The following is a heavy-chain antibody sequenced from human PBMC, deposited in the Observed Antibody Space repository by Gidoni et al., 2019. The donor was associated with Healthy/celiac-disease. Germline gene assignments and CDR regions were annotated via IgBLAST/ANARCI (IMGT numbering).Heavy chain of an antibody. D-gene: IGHD2-2*03. V-gene: IGHV1-69*01. CDR3: ARDTGGYCSSTSCRLEWSFDY. J-gene: IGHJ4*02. Sequence: QVQLVQSGAEVKKPGSSVKVSCKASGGTFSSYAISWVRQAPGQGLEWMGGIIPIFGTANYAQKFQGRVTITADESTSTAYMELSSLRSEDTAVYYCARDTGGYCSSTSCRLEWSFDYWGQGTLVTVSS. CDR1: GGTFSSYA. CDR2: IIPIFGTA.